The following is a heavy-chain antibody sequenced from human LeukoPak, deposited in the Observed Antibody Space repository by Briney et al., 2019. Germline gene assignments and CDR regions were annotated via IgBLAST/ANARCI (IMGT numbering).Heavy chain of an antibody. J-gene: IGHJ4*02. CDR2: ISSSSSTI. CDR3: AKEGMAGTYDY. V-gene: IGHV3-48*01. D-gene: IGHD6-19*01. Sequence: GESLRLSCAASGFTFNSYAFNWVRQAPGKGLEWVSYISSSSSTIYYADSVKGRFTISRDNAKNSLYLQMNSLRAEDTAVYYCAKEGMAGTYDYWGQGTLVTVSS. CDR1: GFTFNSYA.